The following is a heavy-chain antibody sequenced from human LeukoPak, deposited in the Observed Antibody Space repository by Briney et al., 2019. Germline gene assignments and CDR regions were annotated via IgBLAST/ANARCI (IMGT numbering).Heavy chain of an antibody. CDR3: TTRPMGFLEWLSLY. J-gene: IGHJ4*02. V-gene: IGHV3-48*01. Sequence: GESLRLSCAASGFTFSSYSMNWVRQAPGKGLEWLSYISISSSPIYYADSVQGRFTISRDNAKNSLYLQMNSLKTEDTAVYYCTTRPMGFLEWLSLYWGQGTLVTVSS. D-gene: IGHD3-3*01. CDR1: GFTFSSYS. CDR2: ISISSSPI.